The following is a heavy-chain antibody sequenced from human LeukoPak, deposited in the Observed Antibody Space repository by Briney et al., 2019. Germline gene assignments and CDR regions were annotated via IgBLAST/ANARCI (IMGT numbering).Heavy chain of an antibody. J-gene: IGHJ4*02. CDR1: GGTFSSYA. V-gene: IGHV1-69*13. CDR2: IIPIFGTA. D-gene: IGHD2-21*02. Sequence: ASVKVSCKASGGTFSSYAINWVRQAPGQGLEWMGGIIPIFGTANYAQKFQGRVTITADESTSTAYMELSSLRSEDTAVYYCARVIRPYCGGDCPFDYWGQGTLVTVSS. CDR3: ARVIRPYCGGDCPFDY.